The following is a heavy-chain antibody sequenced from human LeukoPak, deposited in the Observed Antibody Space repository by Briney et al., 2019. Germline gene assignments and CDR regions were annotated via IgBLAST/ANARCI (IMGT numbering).Heavy chain of an antibody. J-gene: IGHJ6*04. D-gene: IGHD3-10*02. CDR1: GFTFSNYG. Sequence: GRSLRLSCAASGFTFSNYGIHWVRQAPGKGLEWVALISYDGSKKYYADSVKGRFTVSRDTSKNTLYLQMNSLRAEDTAIYYCAELGITMIGGVWGKGTTVTISS. V-gene: IGHV3-30*18. CDR3: AELGITMIGGV. CDR2: ISYDGSKK.